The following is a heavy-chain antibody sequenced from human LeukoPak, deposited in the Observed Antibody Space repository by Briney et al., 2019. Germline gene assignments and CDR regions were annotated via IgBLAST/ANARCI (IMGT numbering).Heavy chain of an antibody. CDR1: GFTFSSYS. CDR3: AREPSGIVGATPYYFDY. J-gene: IGHJ4*02. CDR2: ISSSSSTI. Sequence: GGSLRLSCAASGFTFSSYSMNWVRQAPGKGLEGVSYISSSSSTIYYADSVKGRFTISRDNAKNSLYLQMNSLRAEDTAVYYCAREPSGIVGATPYYFDYWGQGTLVTVSS. D-gene: IGHD1-26*01. V-gene: IGHV3-48*01.